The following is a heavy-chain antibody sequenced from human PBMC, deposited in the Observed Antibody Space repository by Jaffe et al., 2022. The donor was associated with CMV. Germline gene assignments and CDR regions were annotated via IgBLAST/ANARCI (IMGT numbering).Heavy chain of an antibody. CDR1: GFTFSDHY. Sequence: QVQLVESGGGLVKPGGSLRLSCAASGFTFSDHYMTWIRQAPGKGLEWVSYISSSGYTIYYADSVKGRFTISRDNAKNSLYLQMNSLRAEDTAVYYCARAQDIVVGVEYGMDVWGQGTTVTVSS. J-gene: IGHJ6*02. D-gene: IGHD2-15*01. V-gene: IGHV3-11*01. CDR3: ARAQDIVVGVEYGMDV. CDR2: ISSSGYTI.